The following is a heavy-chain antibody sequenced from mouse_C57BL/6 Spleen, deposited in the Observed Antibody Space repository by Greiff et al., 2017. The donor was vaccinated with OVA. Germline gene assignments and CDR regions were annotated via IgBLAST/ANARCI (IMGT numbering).Heavy chain of an antibody. CDR1: GFTFSDYG. CDR3: ARLVDDSWFAY. CDR2: ISSGSSTI. J-gene: IGHJ3*01. V-gene: IGHV5-17*01. Sequence: EVKVVESGGGLVKPGGSLKLSCAASGFTFSDYGMHWVRQAPEKGLEWVAYISSGSSTIYYADTVKGRFTISRDNAKNTLFLQMTSLRSEDTAMYYCARLVDDSWFAYWGQGTLVTVSA. D-gene: IGHD1-1*02.